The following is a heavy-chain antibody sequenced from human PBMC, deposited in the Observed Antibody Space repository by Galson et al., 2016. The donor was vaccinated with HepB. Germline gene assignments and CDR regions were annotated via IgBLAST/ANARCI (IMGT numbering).Heavy chain of an antibody. CDR2: ISYDGSDK. CDR3: ARGPGSYYRGREYYYGMDV. J-gene: IGHJ6*02. D-gene: IGHD3-10*01. Sequence: SLRLSCAASGFSFRSYAMHWVRQAPGKGLEWVAVISYDGSDKYYADSVKGRFTISRDNSKNTLYLQMNSLRAEETSVDYCARGPGSYYRGREYYYGMDVWGQGTTVTVSS. V-gene: IGHV3-30*04. CDR1: GFSFRSYA.